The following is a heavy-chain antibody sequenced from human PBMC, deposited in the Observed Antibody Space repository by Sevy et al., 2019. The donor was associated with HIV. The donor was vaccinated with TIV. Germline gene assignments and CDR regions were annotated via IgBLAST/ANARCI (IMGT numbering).Heavy chain of an antibody. V-gene: IGHV3-30-3*01. CDR1: GFTFSN. CDR3: ASDHGDWQLLNYVDY. D-gene: IGHD2-21*01. CDR2: IYYDGNNK. Sequence: GGSLRLSCAASGFTFSNMHWVRQAPGKGLEWVAVIYYDGNNKYYADSVTGRFTITRDKSKDTLYLQMNSQRTEDTAVDYCASDHGDWQLLNYVDYWGQGTLITVSS. J-gene: IGHJ4*02.